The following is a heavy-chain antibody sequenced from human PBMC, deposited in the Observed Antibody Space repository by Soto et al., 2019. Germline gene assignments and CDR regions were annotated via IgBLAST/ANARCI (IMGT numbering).Heavy chain of an antibody. V-gene: IGHV4-59*12. D-gene: IGHD6-13*01. J-gene: IGHJ6*02. CDR1: GGSITNFF. CDR3: ARDLRSSPTSTYHDYGMDV. Sequence: SETLSLTCAVSGGSITNFFWSWIRQPPGKGLEWIGDIYYSGGTNYNPSLKSRVIISVDTSKNQFSLKLSSVTAADTAVYYCARDLRSSPTSTYHDYGMDVWGQGTTVTVSS. CDR2: IYYSGGT.